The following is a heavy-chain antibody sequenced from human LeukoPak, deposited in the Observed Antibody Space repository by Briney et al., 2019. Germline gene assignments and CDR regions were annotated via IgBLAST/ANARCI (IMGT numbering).Heavy chain of an antibody. CDR2: FHYSGST. J-gene: IGHJ4*02. V-gene: IGHV4-38-2*02. Sequence: PSETLSLTCTVSGYSTSSAYYWGWIRQPPGKGLEWIGSFHYSGSTYYNPSLKSRVTISVDTSKNQFSLKLTSVTAADTAVYYCARGSHYGDYGYWGQGTLVTVSS. CDR3: ARGSHYGDYGY. D-gene: IGHD4-17*01. CDR1: GYSTSSAYY.